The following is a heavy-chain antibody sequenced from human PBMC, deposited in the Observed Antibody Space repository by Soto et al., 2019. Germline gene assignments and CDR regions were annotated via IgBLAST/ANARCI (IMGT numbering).Heavy chain of an antibody. V-gene: IGHV1-18*01. J-gene: IGHJ4*02. CDR1: GYTFTDHG. CDR3: AREVEGSYSPADF. Sequence: GPEVKKPGASVTVSCKTSGYTFTDHGIDWVRQAPGQGLEWVGWVSSYNGNTNYAYNLKDRVIMTTAASTSTAYMELRGLRSDDTAVYYCAREVEGSYSPADFWGQGTPVTVSS. CDR2: VSSYNGNT. D-gene: IGHD3-10*01.